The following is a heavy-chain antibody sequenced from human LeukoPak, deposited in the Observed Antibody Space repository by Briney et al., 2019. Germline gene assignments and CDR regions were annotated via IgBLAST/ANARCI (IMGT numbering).Heavy chain of an antibody. CDR1: GFTFSSYS. J-gene: IGHJ4*02. V-gene: IGHV3-21*01. CDR3: ARDPDGSEAYFDY. D-gene: IGHD5-24*01. CDR2: ITSGGSYM. Sequence: PGGSLRLSCAASGFTFSSYSMNRVRQAPGKGLGWVSSITSGGSYMYYADSVKGRFTISRDNAKNSLYLQMNSLRAEDTAVYYCARDPDGSEAYFDYWGQGTLVTVSS.